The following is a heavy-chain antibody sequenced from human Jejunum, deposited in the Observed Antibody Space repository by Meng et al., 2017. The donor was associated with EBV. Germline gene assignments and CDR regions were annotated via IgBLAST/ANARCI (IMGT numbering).Heavy chain of an antibody. V-gene: IGHV4-61*01. D-gene: IGHD5-12*01. CDR2: IYYSGST. CDR3: AGLRYSGYDRAFDY. J-gene: IGHJ4*02. Sequence: QLQLPESGPGLMKPSETLSLTCTASGGSVNSGNVYWSWIRQPPGKGLEWIGYIYYSGSTNYIPSLKSRVTISLDTSKNQFSLKLSSVTAADTAVYYCAGLRYSGYDRAFDYWGQGALVTVSS. CDR1: GGSVNSGNVY.